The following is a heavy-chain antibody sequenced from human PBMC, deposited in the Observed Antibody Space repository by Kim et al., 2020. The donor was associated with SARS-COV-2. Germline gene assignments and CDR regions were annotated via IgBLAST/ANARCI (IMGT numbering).Heavy chain of an antibody. V-gene: IGHV1-46*01. Sequence: ASVKVSCKASGYTFTSYYMHWVRQAPGQGLEWMGIINPSGGSTSDAQKFQGTVTMTRDTPTSTVYMELSSLRSEDTAVYYCARDLRGSGYCSSTSCYSHYYYGMDVWGQGTTVTVSS. D-gene: IGHD2-2*01. CDR3: ARDLRGSGYCSSTSCYSHYYYGMDV. CDR2: INPSGGST. J-gene: IGHJ6*02. CDR1: GYTFTSYY.